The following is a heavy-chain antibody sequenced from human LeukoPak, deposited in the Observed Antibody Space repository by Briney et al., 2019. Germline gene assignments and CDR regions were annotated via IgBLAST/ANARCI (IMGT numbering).Heavy chain of an antibody. CDR2: INPRTGST. CDR1: GHIFTNYH. V-gene: IGHV1-46*04. J-gene: IGHJ5*02. D-gene: IGHD5-18*01. Sequence: ASVKVSCKTSGHIFTNYHMHWVRQAPGQGLEWVGIINPRTGSTTYAQVLRGRVTMTRDTSSNTVYMEMSSLRSEDTAVYYCARDSLGYTYGYSTYLDPWGQGTLVTVSS. CDR3: ARDSLGYTYGYSTYLDP.